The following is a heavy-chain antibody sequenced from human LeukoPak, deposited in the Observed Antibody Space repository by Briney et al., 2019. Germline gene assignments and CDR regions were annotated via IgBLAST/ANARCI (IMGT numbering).Heavy chain of an antibody. CDR1: GYTFTSHY. CDR2: INPSGGST. CDR3: AREGRYCSGGSCYPVAAFDI. V-gene: IGHV1-46*01. D-gene: IGHD2-15*01. Sequence: GASVKVSCKASGYTFTSHYMHWVRQAPGQGLEWMGIINPSGGSTSYAQKFQGRVTMTRDTSTSTVYMELSSLSSEDTAVYYCAREGRYCSGGSCYPVAAFDIWGQGTMVTVSS. J-gene: IGHJ3*02.